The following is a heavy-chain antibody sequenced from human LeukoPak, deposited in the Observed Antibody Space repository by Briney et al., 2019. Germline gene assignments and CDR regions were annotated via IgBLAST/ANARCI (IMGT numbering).Heavy chain of an antibody. D-gene: IGHD5-18*01. CDR1: GYTFTSYD. CDR2: MNPNSGNT. V-gene: IGHV1-8*01. Sequence: ASVKVSCKASGYTFTSYDINWVRQATGQGLEWMRWMNPNSGNTGYAQKFQGRVTMTRNTSISTAYMELSSLRSEDTAVYYCARGIQLYYYYYYMDVRGKGTTVTVSS. J-gene: IGHJ6*03. CDR3: ARGIQLYYYYYYMDV.